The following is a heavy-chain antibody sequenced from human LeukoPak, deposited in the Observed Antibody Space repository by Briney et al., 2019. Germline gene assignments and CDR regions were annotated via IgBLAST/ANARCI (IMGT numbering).Heavy chain of an antibody. CDR2: INPNSGGT. D-gene: IGHD6-19*01. CDR3: ARWLPMIDAFDI. CDR1: GYTFTGYY. Sequence: ASVKVSCKASGYTFTGYYMHWVRQAPGQGLEWMGWINPNSGGTNYAQKFQGRVTMTRDTSISTAYMELSRLRSDDTAVYYCARWLPMIDAFDIWGQGTMVTVSS. J-gene: IGHJ3*02. V-gene: IGHV1-2*02.